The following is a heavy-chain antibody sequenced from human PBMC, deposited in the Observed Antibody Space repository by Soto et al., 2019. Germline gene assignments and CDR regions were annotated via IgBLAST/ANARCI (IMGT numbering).Heavy chain of an antibody. D-gene: IGHD4-4*01. CDR1: GGSISSYF. J-gene: IGHJ5*02. V-gene: IGHV4-39*01. Sequence: SETLSLTCTVSGGSISSYFWGWIRQPPGKGLEWIGSIYYSGSAYYNPSLKSRVTVSVDTSKNQFSLKLSSVTAADTAVYYCARHTSNFWFDPWGQGTLVTVSS. CDR3: ARHTSNFWFDP. CDR2: IYYSGSA.